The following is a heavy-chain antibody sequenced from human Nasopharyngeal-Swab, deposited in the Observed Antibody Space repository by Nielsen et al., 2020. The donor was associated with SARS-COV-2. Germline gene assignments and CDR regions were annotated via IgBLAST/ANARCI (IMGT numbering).Heavy chain of an antibody. CDR2: ISSSSSYI. CDR1: GFTFSSYS. V-gene: IGHV3-21*01. D-gene: IGHD3-10*01. CDR3: ARDRVPPYYFDY. J-gene: IGHJ4*02. Sequence: GGSLRLSCAASGFTFSSYSMNWVRQAPGKGLEWVSSISSSSSYIYYADSVKGRFTISRDNAKNSLYLQMNSLRAEDTAVYYCARDRVPPYYFDYWGQGTLVTVSS.